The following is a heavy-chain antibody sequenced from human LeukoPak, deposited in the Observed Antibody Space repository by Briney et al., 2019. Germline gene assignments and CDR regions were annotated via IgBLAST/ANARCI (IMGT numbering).Heavy chain of an antibody. J-gene: IGHJ4*02. D-gene: IGHD3-22*01. CDR2: IRYDGSNK. V-gene: IGHV3-30*02. Sequence: GGSLRLSCAASGFTFSSYGMHWVRQAPGKGPEWVAFIRYDGSNKYYADSVKGRFTISRDNSKNTLYLQMNSLRAEDTALYYCAKEDYDSSGPGPFDYWGQGTLVTVSS. CDR1: GFTFSSYG. CDR3: AKEDYDSSGPGPFDY.